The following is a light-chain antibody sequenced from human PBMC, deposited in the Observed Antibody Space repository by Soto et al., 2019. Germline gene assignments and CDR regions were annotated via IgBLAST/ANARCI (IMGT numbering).Light chain of an antibody. CDR2: EGS. CDR3: CSYAGSSTFVV. V-gene: IGLV2-23*03. CDR1: SSDVGYYDF. Sequence: QSVLTQPASVSGSPGQSITISCTGTSSDVGYYDFVSWYQQRPGTAPKLMIYEGSERPSGVSNRFSGSKAGNTASLTISGLQAEDEADYYCCSYAGSSTFVVFGGGTKLTVL. J-gene: IGLJ2*01.